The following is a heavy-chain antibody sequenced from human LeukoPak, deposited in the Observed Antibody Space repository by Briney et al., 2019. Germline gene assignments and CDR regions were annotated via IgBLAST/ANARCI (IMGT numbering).Heavy chain of an antibody. D-gene: IGHD6-19*01. CDR3: ARQSSGCYDF. Sequence: PSETLSLTCTVSGGSMSSDYWRWIRQPPGKGLEWIGYIHYSGSTNYNPSLNSRVTMSVDTSKNQFSLNLTSVTAADTAVYYCARQSSGCYDFWGQGTLVTVSS. V-gene: IGHV4-59*01. CDR1: GGSMSSDY. J-gene: IGHJ4*02. CDR2: IHYSGST.